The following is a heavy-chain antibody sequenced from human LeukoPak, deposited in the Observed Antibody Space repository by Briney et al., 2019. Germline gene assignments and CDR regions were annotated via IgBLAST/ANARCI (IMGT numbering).Heavy chain of an antibody. CDR2: ISAYNGNT. V-gene: IGHV1-18*01. J-gene: IGHJ4*02. CDR3: ARVKAWPTIVVVTATPTDFDY. Sequence: GASVTVSCKASGYTFTSYGISWVRQAPGQGLEWMGWISAYNGNTNYAQKLQGRVTMTTDTSTSTAYMELRSLRSDDTAVYYCARVKAWPTIVVVTATPTDFDYWGQGTLVTVSS. CDR1: GYTFTSYG. D-gene: IGHD2-21*02.